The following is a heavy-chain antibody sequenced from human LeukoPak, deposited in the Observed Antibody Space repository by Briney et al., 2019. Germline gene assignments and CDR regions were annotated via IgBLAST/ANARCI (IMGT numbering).Heavy chain of an antibody. Sequence: GRSLRLSCAASGFTFSSYAMHWGRQAPGKGLEWVAVISYDGSNKYYADSVKGRFTISRDNSKNTLYLQMNSLRAEDTAVYYCARESILYGSGSYYFDYWGQGTLVTVSS. CDR1: GFTFSSYA. D-gene: IGHD3-10*01. CDR2: ISYDGSNK. J-gene: IGHJ4*02. CDR3: ARESILYGSGSYYFDY. V-gene: IGHV3-30*04.